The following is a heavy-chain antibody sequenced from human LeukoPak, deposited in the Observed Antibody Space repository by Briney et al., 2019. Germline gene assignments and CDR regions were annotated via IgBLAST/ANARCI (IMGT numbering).Heavy chain of an antibody. CDR1: VFSFSSYW. CDR2: IKQDGSKK. V-gene: IGHV3-7*04. D-gene: IGHD5-24*01. J-gene: IGHJ4*02. CDR3: TRVGYIDEGIDY. Sequence: GGSLRLSCVASVFSFSSYWMTWVRQAPGKGLEWVANIKQDGSKKSYVDSVKGRFTISRDNAKNSLYLQMNSLRAEDTAIYYCTRVGYIDEGIDYWGQGTLVTVSS.